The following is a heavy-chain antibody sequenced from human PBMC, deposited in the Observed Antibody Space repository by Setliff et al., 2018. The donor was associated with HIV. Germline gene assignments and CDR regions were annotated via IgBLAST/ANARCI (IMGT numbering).Heavy chain of an antibody. Sequence: ASVKVSCKVSGYTLTEVSIHWVRQAPGKGLEWMGYFDPQDGKTIYAQKFQERVTITRDMSTSTAYMELSSLRSEDTAVYYCAAPMYYFGIDAFDVWGQGTMVTVSS. D-gene: IGHD3-10*01. V-gene: IGHV1-24*01. CDR2: FDPQDGKT. CDR1: GYTLTEVS. J-gene: IGHJ3*01. CDR3: AAPMYYFGIDAFDV.